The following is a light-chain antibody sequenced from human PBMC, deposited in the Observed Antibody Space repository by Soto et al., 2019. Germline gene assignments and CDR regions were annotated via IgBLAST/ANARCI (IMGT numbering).Light chain of an antibody. CDR2: STN. CDR3: MLYMGGGLVV. J-gene: IGLJ2*01. V-gene: IGLV8-61*01. CDR1: SGSVSTTYY. Sequence: QTVVTQEPSFSVSPGGTVTLTCGLTSGSVSTTYYPRWYQQTPGQAPRTLIYSTNIRSSGVPDRFSGSILGNKAALTSTGAQADDESDYHCMLYMGGGLVVFGGGTKLTVL.